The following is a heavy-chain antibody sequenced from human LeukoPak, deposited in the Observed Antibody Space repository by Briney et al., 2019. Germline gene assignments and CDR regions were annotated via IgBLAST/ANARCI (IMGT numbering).Heavy chain of an antibody. CDR2: ILQCGGSK. CDR1: GLLLSHYP. V-gene: IGHV3-23*05. D-gene: IGHD3-22*01. J-gene: IGHJ4*02. Sequence: GGPLSLPCGAWGLLLSHYPILGLPQPPEEGVEGFSCILQCGGSKHYADSVKGRFTRSRASSQKTLSLQRTSLRAEERAIYHCARKGVNYYEGSDYYSYYFDYWGEGTLVTVSS. CDR3: ARKGVNYYEGSDYYSYYFDY.